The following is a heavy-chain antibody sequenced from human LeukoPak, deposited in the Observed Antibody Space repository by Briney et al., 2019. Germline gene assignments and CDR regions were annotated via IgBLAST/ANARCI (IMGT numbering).Heavy chain of an antibody. CDR2: ISDSGAYT. V-gene: IGHV3-23*01. CDR1: GFTFSSYE. Sequence: PGGSLRLSCAASGFTFSSYEMNWVRQAPGKGLEWVSAISDSGAYTYYADSVKGRFTISRDNSKNTLYLQMNSLRAEDTAVYYCATLPNYSYGHPYYFDSWGQGTLVTVSS. J-gene: IGHJ4*02. D-gene: IGHD5-18*01. CDR3: ATLPNYSYGHPYYFDS.